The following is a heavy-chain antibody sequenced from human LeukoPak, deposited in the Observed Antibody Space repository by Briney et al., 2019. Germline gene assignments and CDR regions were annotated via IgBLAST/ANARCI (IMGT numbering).Heavy chain of an antibody. CDR1: GFTFSSYV. Sequence: PGGSLRLSCAASGFTFSSYVMSWVRQAPGKGLEWVSTVSSGGDNTDDADSVKGRFTISRDNSKNTLYLQMNSLRAEDTATYYCAKMRGPNSGSLDCWGQGTLVTVSS. D-gene: IGHD6-19*01. J-gene: IGHJ4*02. V-gene: IGHV3-23*01. CDR3: AKMRGPNSGSLDC. CDR2: VSSGGDNT.